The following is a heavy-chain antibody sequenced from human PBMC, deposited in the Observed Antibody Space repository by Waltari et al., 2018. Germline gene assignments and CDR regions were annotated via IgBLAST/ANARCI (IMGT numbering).Heavy chain of an antibody. CDR2: IYTRGST. D-gene: IGHD3-9*01. V-gene: IGHV4-4*07. Sequence: QVQLQESGPGLVKPSETLSLTCTVPGGSISSYYWSWIRQPAGKGLEWLGRIYTRGSTNYNPSLKSRVTMSVDTSKNQFSLKLSSVTAADTAVYYCARDLYFDWTPEYFDIWGQGTMVTVSS. J-gene: IGHJ3*02. CDR3: ARDLYFDWTPEYFDI. CDR1: GGSISSYY.